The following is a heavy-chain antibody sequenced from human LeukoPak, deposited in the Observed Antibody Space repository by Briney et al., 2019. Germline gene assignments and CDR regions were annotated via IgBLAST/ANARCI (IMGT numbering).Heavy chain of an antibody. D-gene: IGHD3-9*01. CDR3: ARTGYYDILTGYYKDLDY. Sequence: GGSLRLSCAASGFTFSDYYMSWIRQAPGKGLEWVSYISSSGSTIYYAASVKGRFTISRDNAKNSLYLQMNSLRAEDTAVYYCARTGYYDILTGYYKDLDYWGQGTLVTVSS. CDR1: GFTFSDYY. CDR2: ISSSGSTI. V-gene: IGHV3-11*01. J-gene: IGHJ4*02.